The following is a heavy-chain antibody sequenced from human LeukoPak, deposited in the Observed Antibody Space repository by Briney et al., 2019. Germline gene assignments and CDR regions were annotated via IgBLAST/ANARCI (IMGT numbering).Heavy chain of an antibody. CDR3: ARDRAHYDSSGFFDY. CDR1: GGSISSYY. J-gene: IGHJ4*02. CDR2: IYYSGST. D-gene: IGHD3-22*01. Sequence: PSETLSLTCTVSGGSISSYYWSWIRQPPGKGLEWIGYIYYSGSTNYNPSLKSRVTISVDTSKNQFSLKLSSVTAADTAVYYCARDRAHYDSSGFFDYWGQGTLVTVSS. V-gene: IGHV4-59*01.